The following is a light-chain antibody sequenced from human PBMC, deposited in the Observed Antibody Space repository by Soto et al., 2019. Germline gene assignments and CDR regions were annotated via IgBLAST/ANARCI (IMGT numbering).Light chain of an antibody. J-gene: IGLJ3*02. CDR2: EVS. Sequence: QSALTQPASVSGSPGQSITISCTGTSSDVGSYNLVSWYQQHPGKAPKLMIYEVSKRPSGVSNRFSGSKSGNTASLTISGLQAEDEADYYCCSYAGSSPSLYWVFGGGTKLTVL. CDR3: CSYAGSSPSLYWV. V-gene: IGLV2-23*02. CDR1: SSDVGSYNL.